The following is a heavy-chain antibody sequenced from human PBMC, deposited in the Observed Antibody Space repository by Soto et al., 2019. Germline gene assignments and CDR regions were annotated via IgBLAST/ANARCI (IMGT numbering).Heavy chain of an antibody. Sequence: SETLSLTCTVSGGSISSGDYCWNWIRQPPGKGLEWIGYISYSGSTYYNPSLKSRVAMSLDTSKNQFSLKLSSVTAADTAVYYCARERRYYGILTGYSNWFDPWGRGAQVTVSS. CDR2: ISYSGST. CDR1: GGSISSGDYC. J-gene: IGHJ5*02. V-gene: IGHV4-30-4*01. D-gene: IGHD3-9*01. CDR3: ARERRYYGILTGYSNWFDP.